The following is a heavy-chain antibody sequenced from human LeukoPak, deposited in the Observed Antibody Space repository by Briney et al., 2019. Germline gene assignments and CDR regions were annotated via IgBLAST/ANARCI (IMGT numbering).Heavy chain of an antibody. J-gene: IGHJ3*02. CDR3: ARTTRVTTSAFEI. Sequence: SETLSLTCAVYGGSFSGYYWSWIRQPPGKGLEWIGEINHSGSTNYNPSLKSRVTISVDTSKNQFSLKLSSVTAADTAVYYCARTTRVTTSAFEIWGQGTMVTVSS. CDR2: INHSGST. CDR1: GGSFSGYY. D-gene: IGHD4-17*01. V-gene: IGHV4-34*01.